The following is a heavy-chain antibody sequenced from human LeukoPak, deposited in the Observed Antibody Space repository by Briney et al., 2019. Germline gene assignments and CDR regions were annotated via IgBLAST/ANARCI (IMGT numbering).Heavy chain of an antibody. D-gene: IGHD1-1*01. V-gene: IGHV1-24*01. J-gene: IGHJ4*02. Sequence: ASAKVSCKVSGYTLTELSMHWVRQAPGKGLEWMGGFDPEDGETIFAQKFQGRATMTEDTSTDTAYMELCSLRSEDTAVYYCAANRRMELDYWGQGTPVTVSS. CDR1: GYTLTELS. CDR2: FDPEDGET. CDR3: AANRRMELDY.